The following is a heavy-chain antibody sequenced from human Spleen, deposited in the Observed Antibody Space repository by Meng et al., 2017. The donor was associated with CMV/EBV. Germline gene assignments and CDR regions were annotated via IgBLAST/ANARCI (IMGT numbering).Heavy chain of an antibody. J-gene: IGHJ4*02. CDR3: ATDIVVVPAASDIGY. CDR2: VYYSGST. Sequence: GSLRLSCNVSGDSISSYYWNWIRLSPGRGLEWIGYVYYSGSTNCNPSLKSRVTISVDTSKNYFSLNLNSVTPEDTAVYYCATDIVVVPAASDIGYWGQGTLVTVSS. D-gene: IGHD2-2*01. CDR1: GDSISSYY. V-gene: IGHV4-59*12.